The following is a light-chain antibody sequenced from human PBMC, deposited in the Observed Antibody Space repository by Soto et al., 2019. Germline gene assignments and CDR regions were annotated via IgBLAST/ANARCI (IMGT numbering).Light chain of an antibody. V-gene: IGLV2-11*01. Sequence: QSALTQPRSVSGSPGQSVTISCTGTSSDVGGYNYVSWYQHHPGKASKLMFYVVSNRPSGDPDRFSGSKSGNTASLTISGLQAEDEADYYCCSYAGYYTHYEVGTGTKVT. CDR3: CSYAGYYTHYE. CDR2: VVS. J-gene: IGLJ1*01. CDR1: SSDVGGYNY.